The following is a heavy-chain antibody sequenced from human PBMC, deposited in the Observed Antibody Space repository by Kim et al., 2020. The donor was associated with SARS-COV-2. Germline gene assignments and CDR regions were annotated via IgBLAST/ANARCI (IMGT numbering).Heavy chain of an antibody. V-gene: IGHV3-30*01. D-gene: IGHD6-19*01. CDR3: ARGVQYSSGWYVSNWFDP. Sequence: VKRRFTISRDNPKNTLYLQMNSLRAEDTAVYYCARGVQYSSGWYVSNWFDPWGQGTLVTVSS. J-gene: IGHJ5*02.